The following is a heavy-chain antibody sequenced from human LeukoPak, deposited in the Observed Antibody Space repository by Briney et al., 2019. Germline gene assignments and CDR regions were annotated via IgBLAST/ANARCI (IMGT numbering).Heavy chain of an antibody. D-gene: IGHD3-22*01. CDR2: IYTSGST. Sequence: SETLSLTCTVSGGSISSGSYYWRWIRQPAGKGLEWIGRIYTSGSTHYNPSLKSRVTISVDTSKNQFSLKLSSVTAADTAVYYCARTGRYYDSSGYYYSNDYWGQGTLVTVSS. J-gene: IGHJ4*02. CDR1: GGSISSGSYY. CDR3: ARTGRYYDSSGYYYSNDY. V-gene: IGHV4-61*02.